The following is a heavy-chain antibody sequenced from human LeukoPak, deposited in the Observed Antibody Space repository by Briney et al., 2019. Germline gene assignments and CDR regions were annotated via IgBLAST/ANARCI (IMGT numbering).Heavy chain of an antibody. Sequence: GSLRLSCTASGFTFGDYAMSWFRQAPGKGLEWVAFIRYDGSNKYYADSVKGRFTISRDNSKNTLYLQMNSLRAEDTAVYYCAKDFDFWSGPNWFDPWGQGTLVTVSS. CDR2: IRYDGSNK. J-gene: IGHJ5*02. D-gene: IGHD3-3*01. V-gene: IGHV3-30*02. CDR3: AKDFDFWSGPNWFDP. CDR1: GFTFGDYA.